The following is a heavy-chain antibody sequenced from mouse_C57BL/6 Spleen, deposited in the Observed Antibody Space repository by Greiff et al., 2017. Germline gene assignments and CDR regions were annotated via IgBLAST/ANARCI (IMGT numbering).Heavy chain of an antibody. CDR3: ASMVTHYYAMDY. V-gene: IGHV1-7*01. J-gene: IGHJ4*01. CDR2: INPSSGYT. Sequence: VQLQQSGAELAKPGASVKLSCKASGYTFTSYWMHWVKQRPGQGLEWIGYINPSSGYTKYNQKFEDKATLTADKSSSTAYMQLSSLTYEDSAVYYCASMVTHYYAMDYWGQGTSVTVSS. D-gene: IGHD2-2*01. CDR1: GYTFTSYW.